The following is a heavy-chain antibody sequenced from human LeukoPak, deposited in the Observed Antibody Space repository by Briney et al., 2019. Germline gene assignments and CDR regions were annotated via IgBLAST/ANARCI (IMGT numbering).Heavy chain of an antibody. Sequence: GGSLRLSCAASGFTFSSYSMNWVCQAPGKGLEWVSYISSSSSTIYYADSVKGRFTISRDNAKNSLYLQMNSLRAEDTAVYYCAKGRVVPAAPSFDYWGQGTLVTVSS. J-gene: IGHJ4*02. CDR1: GFTFSSYS. CDR2: ISSSSSTI. CDR3: AKGRVVPAAPSFDY. D-gene: IGHD2-2*01. V-gene: IGHV3-48*04.